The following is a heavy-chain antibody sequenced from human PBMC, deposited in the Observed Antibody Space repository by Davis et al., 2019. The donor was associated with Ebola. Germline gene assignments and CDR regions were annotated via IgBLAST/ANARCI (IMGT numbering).Heavy chain of an antibody. V-gene: IGHV6-1*01. CDR2: TYYTSKWYN. D-gene: IGHD5-24*01. CDR1: GDSVSSGG. J-gene: IGHJ3*02. CDR3: ARGWLRTGLDI. Sequence: HLQTLSLTRAISGDSVSSGGWNWTRQSPSRGLEWLGRTYYTSKWYNDYAVSVKSRITINPDTSKNQLSLQLNSVTPEDTAVYYCARGWLRTGLDIWGQGTMVIVSS.